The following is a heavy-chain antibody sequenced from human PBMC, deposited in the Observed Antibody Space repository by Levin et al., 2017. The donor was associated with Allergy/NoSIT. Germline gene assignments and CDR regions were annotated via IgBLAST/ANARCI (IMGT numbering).Heavy chain of an antibody. CDR1: GFTFSRYG. D-gene: IGHD6-25*01. Sequence: PGGSLRLSCAASGFTFSRYGVHWVRQAPGRGLEWVAVISFDGSNKYYADSVKGRFTISRDNSKNTLYLQMNSLRPEDTAVYYCAKDKDSCTDSSETYGMDCWGQGTSVTVSS. CDR2: ISFDGSNK. J-gene: IGHJ6*02. V-gene: IGHV3-30*18. CDR3: AKDKDSCTDSSETYGMDC.